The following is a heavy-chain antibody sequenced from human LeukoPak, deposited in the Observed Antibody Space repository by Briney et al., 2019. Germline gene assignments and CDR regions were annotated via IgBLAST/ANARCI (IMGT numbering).Heavy chain of an antibody. CDR1: GYTFTGYY. CDR3: ARSRGYYDSSGYYWAFDY. Sequence: GASVKVSCKASGYTFTGYYMHWVRQAPGQGLERMGWINPNSGGTNYAQKFQGRVTMTRDTSISTAYMELSRLRSDDTAVYYCARSRGYYDSSGYYWAFDYWGQGILVTVSS. CDR2: INPNSGGT. V-gene: IGHV1-2*02. D-gene: IGHD3-22*01. J-gene: IGHJ4*02.